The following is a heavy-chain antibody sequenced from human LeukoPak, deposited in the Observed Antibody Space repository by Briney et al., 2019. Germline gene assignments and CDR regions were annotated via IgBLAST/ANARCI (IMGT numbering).Heavy chain of an antibody. V-gene: IGHV3-74*01. CDR3: TPIAAAGKAFDP. CDR1: GFTFSSYW. CDR2: IKTDGTIT. J-gene: IGHJ5*02. D-gene: IGHD6-13*01. Sequence: GGSLRLSCAASGFTFSSYWMHWVRQAPGKGLVWVSRIKTDGTITSYADSVKGRFTISRDNAKNTLYLQMNSLRDEDTAVYYCTPIAAAGKAFDPWGQGTLVTVSS.